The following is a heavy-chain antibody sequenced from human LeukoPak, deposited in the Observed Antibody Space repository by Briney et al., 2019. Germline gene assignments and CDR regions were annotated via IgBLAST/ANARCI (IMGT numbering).Heavy chain of an antibody. Sequence: ASVKVSCKASGYTFTSYAMHWVRQAPGQRLEWMGWINAGNGNTKYSQEFQGRVTITRDTSAGTAYMELSSVRSEDMAVYYCARAHACSSTSCYEAYMDVWGKGTTVTVSS. D-gene: IGHD2-2*01. CDR3: ARAHACSSTSCYEAYMDV. J-gene: IGHJ6*03. CDR1: GYTFTSYA. V-gene: IGHV1-3*03. CDR2: INAGNGNT.